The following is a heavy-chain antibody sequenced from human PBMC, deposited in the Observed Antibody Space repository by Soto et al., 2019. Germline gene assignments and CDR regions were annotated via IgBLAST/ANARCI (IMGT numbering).Heavy chain of an antibody. CDR1: GGTFNSYX. J-gene: IGHJ6*02. CDR3: XXXXXXXXXXMXV. V-gene: IGHV1-69*01. CDR2: IIPIFGRP. Sequence: QVQLVQSGAEVKKPGSSVKVSCKASGGTFNSYXVXXXRXXXGQGLEWMGGIIPIFGRPNYAQKFQGRVTITADESTSTAYMELXSLXXXXXXXXXXXXXXXXXXXXMXVWGQGTTVTVSS.